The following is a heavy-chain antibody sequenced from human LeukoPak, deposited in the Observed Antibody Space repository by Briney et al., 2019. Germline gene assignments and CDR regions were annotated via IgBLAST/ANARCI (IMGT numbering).Heavy chain of an antibody. V-gene: IGHV3-30*18. CDR2: ISYDGSNK. D-gene: IGHD3-22*01. CDR1: GFTFSSYG. Sequence: GGPLRLSCAASGFTFSSYGMHWVRQAPGKGLEWVAVISYDGSNKYYADSGKGRFTISRDNSKNTLYLQMNSLRAEDTAVYYCAKDGVGDYDSSGFVDYWGQGTLVTVSS. J-gene: IGHJ4*02. CDR3: AKDGVGDYDSSGFVDY.